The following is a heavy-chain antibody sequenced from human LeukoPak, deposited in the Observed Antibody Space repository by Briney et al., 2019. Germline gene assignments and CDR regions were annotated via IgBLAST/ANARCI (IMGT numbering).Heavy chain of an antibody. J-gene: IGHJ6*04. Sequence: SETLSLTCTVSGGSVRGYYWTWIRQAPGKGLEFVAYIYYSGSTNYNPSLKSRVSTSLDTSTNQFSRSLTSVTATDTATYYCARLVQKASGLYDYYYFMDVWGSGTPVTVSS. D-gene: IGHD5/OR15-5a*01. V-gene: IGHV4-59*08. CDR1: GGSVRGYY. CDR2: IYYSGST. CDR3: ARLVQKASGLYDYYYFMDV.